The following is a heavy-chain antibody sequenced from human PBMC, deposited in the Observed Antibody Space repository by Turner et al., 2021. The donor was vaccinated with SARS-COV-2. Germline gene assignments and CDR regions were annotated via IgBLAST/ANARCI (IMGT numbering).Heavy chain of an antibody. D-gene: IGHD2-15*01. V-gene: IGHV1-18*01. J-gene: IGHJ4*02. CDR2: ISAYNGNT. Sequence: QVQLVQSGAEVTTPGASVKVSCRASGYTLTSYGISWVRQAPGQGLEWMGWISAYNGNTNYAQKLQGRVTMTTDTSTSTAYMELRSLRSDDTAVYYCARGDIVVVVASTPGDYFDYWGQGTLVTVSS. CDR3: ARGDIVVVVASTPGDYFDY. CDR1: GYTLTSYG.